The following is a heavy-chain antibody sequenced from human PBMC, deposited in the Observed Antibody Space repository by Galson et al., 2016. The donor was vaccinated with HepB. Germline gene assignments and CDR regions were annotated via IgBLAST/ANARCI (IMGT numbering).Heavy chain of an antibody. D-gene: IGHD2-2*01. CDR3: ARSVSGAIGVVYYGMDV. J-gene: IGHJ6*02. V-gene: IGHV1-69-2*01. CDR1: GYSFTDYY. CDR2: IDPEDGET. Sequence: VKVSCKVSGYSFTDYYIHWVQQAPGKGLEWMGLIDPEDGETVYAEKFQGRVTITADTSTDTAYMELSRLRSEDAAVYYCARSVSGAIGVVYYGMDVWGQGTTVIVSS.